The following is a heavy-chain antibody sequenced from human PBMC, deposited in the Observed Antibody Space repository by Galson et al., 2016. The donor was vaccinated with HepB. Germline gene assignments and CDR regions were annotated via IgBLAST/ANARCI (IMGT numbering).Heavy chain of an antibody. CDR1: GYSFTSYW. CDR2: IDPSDSYT. Sequence: QSGAEVTKPGESLRISCKGSGYSFTSYWISWVRQMPGKGLEWMGRIDPSDSYTNYSPSFQGHVTISADKSISTAYLQWSSLKASDTAMDYCARNGQQLAPGGGDGMDVWGQGTTVTVSS. CDR3: ARNGQQLAPGGGDGMDV. J-gene: IGHJ6*02. D-gene: IGHD6-6*01. V-gene: IGHV5-10-1*01.